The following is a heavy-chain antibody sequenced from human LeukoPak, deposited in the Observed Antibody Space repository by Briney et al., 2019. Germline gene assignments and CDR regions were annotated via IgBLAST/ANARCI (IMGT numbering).Heavy chain of an antibody. D-gene: IGHD2-15*01. J-gene: IGHJ4*02. Sequence: SETLSLTCTVSGGSISSSSYYWGWIRQPPGKGLEWIGSIYYSGSTYYNPSLKSRVTISVDTSKNQFSLKLSSVTAADTAVYYCAREGLLRYVFDYWGQGTLVTVSS. V-gene: IGHV4-39*07. CDR1: GGSISSSSYY. CDR2: IYYSGST. CDR3: AREGLLRYVFDY.